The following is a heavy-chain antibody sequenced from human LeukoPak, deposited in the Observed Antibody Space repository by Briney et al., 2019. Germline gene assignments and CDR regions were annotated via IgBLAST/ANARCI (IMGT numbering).Heavy chain of an antibody. J-gene: IGHJ6*03. Sequence: PSETLSLTCTVSGGSISSYYWSWIRQPAGKGLEWIGRIYTSGNTNYNPSLKSRVTMSVDTSKNQFSLKLSSVTAADTAVYYCARDLYSGSMYYYYYMDVWGKGTTVTVSS. CDR1: GGSISSYY. CDR3: ARDLYSGSMYYYYYMDV. V-gene: IGHV4-4*07. D-gene: IGHD6-6*01. CDR2: IYTSGNT.